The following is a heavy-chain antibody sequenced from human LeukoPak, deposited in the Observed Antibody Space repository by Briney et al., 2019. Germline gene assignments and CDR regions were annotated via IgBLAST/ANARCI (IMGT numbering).Heavy chain of an antibody. D-gene: IGHD3-9*01. V-gene: IGHV3-30*18. Sequence: PGRPLRLSCAASGFTFSSYGMHWVRQAPGKGLEWVAVISYGGSNKYYADSVKGRFTISRDNSKNTLFLQMNSLRAEDTAVYYCAKDSRSFDWSLANPDYWGQGTLVTVSS. CDR3: AKDSRSFDWSLANPDY. J-gene: IGHJ4*02. CDR1: GFTFSSYG. CDR2: ISYGGSNK.